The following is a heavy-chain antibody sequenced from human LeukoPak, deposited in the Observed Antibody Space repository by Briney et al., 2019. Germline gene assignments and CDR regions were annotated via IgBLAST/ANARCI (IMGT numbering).Heavy chain of an antibody. J-gene: IGHJ5*02. CDR3: AGDHPDYGGNSPFDP. CDR1: GYTFTSYG. Sequence: ASVTVSCKASGYTFTSYGISWVRQPPAQGLEWMGWISAYNGNTNYAQKLQGRVTMTTDTSTSTAYMELRSLRSDDTAVYYCAGDHPDYGGNSPFDPWGQGTLVTVSS. V-gene: IGHV1-18*01. D-gene: IGHD4-23*01. CDR2: ISAYNGNT.